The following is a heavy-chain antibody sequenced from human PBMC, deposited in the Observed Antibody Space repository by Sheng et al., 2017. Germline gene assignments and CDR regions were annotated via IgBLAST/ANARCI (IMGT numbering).Heavy chain of an antibody. V-gene: IGHV1-69*13. D-gene: IGHD6-13*01. CDR2: IMPMLGAP. CDR3: ARDLRGMSNHFDN. Sequence: QVHLVQSGAEVKKPGSSVKVSCKGSGGSLSNYIISWMRQAPGQGFEWMGGIMPMLGAPNYAQKFQGRVTMTADESTNTVYMELISLTSDDTAVYYCARDLRGMSNHFDNWGQGTLVTVSS. CDR1: GGSLSNYI. J-gene: IGHJ4*02.